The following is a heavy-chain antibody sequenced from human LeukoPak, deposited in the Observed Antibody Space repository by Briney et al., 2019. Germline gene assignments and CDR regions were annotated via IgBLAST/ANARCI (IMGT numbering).Heavy chain of an antibody. V-gene: IGHV4-59*08. J-gene: IGHJ5*02. CDR1: GGSISSYY. CDR3: ARYITMIVVVKGAEYNWFGP. CDR2: IYYSGNT. Sequence: PSETLSLTCTVSGGSISSYYWSWIRQPPGKGLEWIGYIYYSGNTNYNPSLKSRVTISVDTSKNQFSLKLSSMTAADTAVYYCARYITMIVVVKGAEYNWFGPWGQGTLVTVSS. D-gene: IGHD3-22*01.